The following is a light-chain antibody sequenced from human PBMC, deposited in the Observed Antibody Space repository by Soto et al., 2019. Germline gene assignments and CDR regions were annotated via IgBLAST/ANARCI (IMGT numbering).Light chain of an antibody. J-gene: IGKJ2*01. CDR2: KAS. CDR3: QHYNVYPYT. CDR1: ESIKTW. Sequence: DIQMTQSPSTLSASVGDRVTITCRASESIKTWLAWYQQRPGKAPNLLIYKASALKSGVSSRCGGSGSGTEFTLIISSLQPDDSATYYCQHYNVYPYTFGQGTKVQI. V-gene: IGKV1-5*03.